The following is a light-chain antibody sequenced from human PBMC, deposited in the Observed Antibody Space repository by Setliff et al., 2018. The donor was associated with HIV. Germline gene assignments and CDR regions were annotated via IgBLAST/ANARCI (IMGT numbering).Light chain of an antibody. Sequence: QSALTQPASVSGSPGQSITISCTGTSSDVGSYNLVSWYQQHPGKAPKLMIYEVSKRPSGVSNRFSGSKSGNTASLTISGPQAENEADYYCCSYAGSYTYVFGTGTKV. J-gene: IGLJ1*01. V-gene: IGLV2-23*02. CDR2: EVS. CDR1: SSDVGSYNL. CDR3: CSYAGSYTYV.